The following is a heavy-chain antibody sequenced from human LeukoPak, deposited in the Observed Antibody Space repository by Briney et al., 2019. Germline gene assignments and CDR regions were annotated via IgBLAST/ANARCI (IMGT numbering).Heavy chain of an antibody. Sequence: NPGGSLRLSCAASGFAFRSYGMTWVRQAPGKGLEWVSSISSSSSYIYYADSVKGRFTISRDNAKNSLYLQMNSLRAEDTAVYYCSRDNSYSTSGGDYWGQGTLVTVSS. CDR1: GFAFRSYG. CDR3: SRDNSYSTSGGDY. J-gene: IGHJ4*02. V-gene: IGHV3-21*01. CDR2: ISSSSSYI. D-gene: IGHD6-6*01.